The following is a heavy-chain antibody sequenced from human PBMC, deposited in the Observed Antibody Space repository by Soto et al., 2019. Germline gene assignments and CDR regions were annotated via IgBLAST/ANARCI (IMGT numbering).Heavy chain of an antibody. D-gene: IGHD6-13*01. CDR2: IKQDGSEK. CDR3: ARDLARGSWIPLYGMDV. V-gene: IGHV3-7*05. CDR1: GFTFSSYW. J-gene: IGHJ6*02. Sequence: GGSLRLSCAASGFTFSSYWMSWVRQAPGKGLEWVANIKQDGSEKYYVDSVKGRFTISRDNAKNSLYLQMNSLRAEDTAVYYCARDLARGSWIPLYGMDVWGQGTTVTVSS.